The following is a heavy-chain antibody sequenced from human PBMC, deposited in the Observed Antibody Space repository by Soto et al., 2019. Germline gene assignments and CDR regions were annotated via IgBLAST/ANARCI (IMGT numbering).Heavy chain of an antibody. CDR3: ARDRGVAATAYWFDP. J-gene: IGHJ5*02. Sequence: ASVKVSCKASGYTFTSYYMHWVRQAPGQGLGWMGIINPSGGSASYAQKFQGRVTMTRDTSTSTVYMELRSLRSEDTAVYYCARDRGVAATAYWFDPWGQGTLVTVSS. D-gene: IGHD2-15*01. CDR1: GYTFTSYY. CDR2: INPSGGSA. V-gene: IGHV1-46*01.